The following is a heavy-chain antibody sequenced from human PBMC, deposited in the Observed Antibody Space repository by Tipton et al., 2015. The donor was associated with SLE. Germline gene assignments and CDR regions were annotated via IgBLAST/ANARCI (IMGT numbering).Heavy chain of an antibody. CDR3: SRALPLYSNYGVYFFDY. CDR1: GFSLSSYR. J-gene: IGHJ4*02. CDR2: ITRSSSGI. V-gene: IGHV3-48*04. Sequence: QLVQSGGGLVQPGESLTLSCVASGFSLSSYRMNWVRQAPGEGLEWISHITRSSSGIYYADSVKDRFTISRDNAKNTLYLQMNSLRAEDTAVYYCSRALPLYSNYGVYFFDYWGQGTLVTVSS. D-gene: IGHD4-11*01.